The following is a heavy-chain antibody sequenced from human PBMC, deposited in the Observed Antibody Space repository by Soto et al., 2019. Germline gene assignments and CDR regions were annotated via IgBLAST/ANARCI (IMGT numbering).Heavy chain of an antibody. CDR2: ISGSGGST. CDR3: AKLRWFGDYNWFDP. V-gene: IGHV3-23*01. J-gene: IGHJ5*02. Sequence: GGSLRLSGAASGFTFSSYAMSWVRQAPGKGLEWVSAISGSGGSTYYAGSVKGRFTISRDNSKNTLYLQMNSLRAEDTAVYYCAKLRWFGDYNWFDPWGQGTLVTVSS. D-gene: IGHD3-10*01. CDR1: GFTFSSYA.